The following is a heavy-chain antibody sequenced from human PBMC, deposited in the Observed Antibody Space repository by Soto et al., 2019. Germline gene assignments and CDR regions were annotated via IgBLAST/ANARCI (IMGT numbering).Heavy chain of an antibody. J-gene: IGHJ4*02. Sequence: SETLSLTCTVSGGSISSYYWSWIRQPPGKGLEWIGYIYYSGSTNYNPSLKSRVTISVDTSKNQFSLKLSSVTAADTAVYYCARRVKVAPAAIPSYYFDYWGQGTLVTVSS. CDR2: IYYSGST. V-gene: IGHV4-59*08. D-gene: IGHD2-2*01. CDR3: ARRVKVAPAAIPSYYFDY. CDR1: GGSISSYY.